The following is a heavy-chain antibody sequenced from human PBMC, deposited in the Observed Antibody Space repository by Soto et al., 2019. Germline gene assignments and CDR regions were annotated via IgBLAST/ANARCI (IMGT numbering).Heavy chain of an antibody. CDR3: AKAGNHDIVVVVAATRKLDY. CDR1: GFTFINYA. CDR2: ISGGGGST. J-gene: IGHJ4*02. D-gene: IGHD2-15*01. V-gene: IGHV3-23*01. Sequence: GGSLRLSCAASGFTFINYAMSWVRQAPGKGLEWVSAISGGGGSTYYADSVKGRFTISRDNSKNTLYLQMNSLRAEDTAVYYCAKAGNHDIVVVVAATRKLDYWGQGTLVTVSS.